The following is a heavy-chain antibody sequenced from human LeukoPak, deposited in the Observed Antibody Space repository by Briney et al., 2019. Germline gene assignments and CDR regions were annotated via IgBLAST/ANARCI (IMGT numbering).Heavy chain of an antibody. D-gene: IGHD3-16*01. J-gene: IGHJ1*01. CDR1: DYSFTNYG. CDR2: ISAYNGNT. Sequence: ASVKVSCKASDYSFTNYGVSWVRQAPGQGLEWMGGISAYNGNTLYARKVQGRVTMTTDTPTSTAYMELRSLRPDDTAAYYCARWGTILDEYFQHWGQGTLVTVSS. CDR3: ARWGTILDEYFQH. V-gene: IGHV1-18*01.